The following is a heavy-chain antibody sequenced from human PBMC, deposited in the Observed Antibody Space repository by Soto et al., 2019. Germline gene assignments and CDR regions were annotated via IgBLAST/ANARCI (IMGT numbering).Heavy chain of an antibody. CDR2: IIPIFGTA. V-gene: IGHV1-69*13. Sequence: SVKVSCQASGYTITRYAGHWVRQAPGQRLEWMGGIIPIFGTANYAQKFQGRVTITADESTSTAYMELSSLRSEDTAVYYCAGTNDYDFWSGYKINWFDPWGQGTLVTVSS. D-gene: IGHD3-3*01. CDR3: AGTNDYDFWSGYKINWFDP. J-gene: IGHJ5*02. CDR1: GYTITRYA.